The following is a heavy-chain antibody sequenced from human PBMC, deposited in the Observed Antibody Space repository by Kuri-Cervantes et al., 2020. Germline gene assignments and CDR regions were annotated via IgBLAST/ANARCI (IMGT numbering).Heavy chain of an antibody. CDR2: IYHGGSS. J-gene: IGHJ5*02. D-gene: IGHD2-21*01. CDR3: ARPRNSRDHWFDP. V-gene: IGHV4-39*01. Sequence: SETLSLTCTVSGGSISSSSYYWAWIRQPPGKGLEWIGSIYHGGSSHYNPSLKSRVTISVDTSKNQFSLKMTSVTAADTAMYYCARPRNSRDHWFDPWGQGTLVTVSS. CDR1: GGSISSSSYY.